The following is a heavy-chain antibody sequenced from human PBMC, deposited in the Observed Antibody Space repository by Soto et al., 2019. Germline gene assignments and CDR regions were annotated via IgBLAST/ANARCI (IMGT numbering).Heavy chain of an antibody. D-gene: IGHD6-19*01. CDR1: GYTFSDYY. V-gene: IGHV1-8*02. J-gene: IGHJ6*02. CDR2: MNPNSGNT. CDR3: ARTGTIAVAGYYYYYGMDV. Sequence: ASVKVSCKASGYTFSDYYIHWVRQAPGQGLEWMGWMNPNSGNTGYAQKFQGRVTMTRNTSISTAYMELSSLRSEDTAVYYCARTGTIAVAGYYYYYGMDVWGQGTTVTVSS.